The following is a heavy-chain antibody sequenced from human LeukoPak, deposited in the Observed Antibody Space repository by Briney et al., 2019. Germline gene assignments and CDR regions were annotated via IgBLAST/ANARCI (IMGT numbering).Heavy chain of an antibody. CDR3: ARDHGSITMIVVAPEYYFDY. CDR1: GFTFSDYY. J-gene: IGHJ4*02. CDR2: ISSSGSTI. Sequence: GGSLRLSCAASGFTFSDYYMSWLRQAPGKGLEWVPYISSSGSTIYYADSVKGRFTISRDNAKNSLYLQMNSLRTEDTAVYYCARDHGSITMIVVAPEYYFDYWGQGTLVTVSS. V-gene: IGHV3-11*01. D-gene: IGHD3-22*01.